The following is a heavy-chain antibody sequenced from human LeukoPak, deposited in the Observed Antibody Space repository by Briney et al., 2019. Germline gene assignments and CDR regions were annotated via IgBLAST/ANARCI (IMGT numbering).Heavy chain of an antibody. D-gene: IGHD2-21*01. J-gene: IGHJ4*02. V-gene: IGHV3-23*01. CDR3: AKRFNCGGDCFNY. CDR2: ISGSGNST. Sequence: GGSLRLSCAASGFTFSSYGMSWVRQAPGKGLEWVSAISGSGNSTYYADSVKGRFTISRDNSKNTLYLQMNSLRAEDTAVYYCAKRFNCGGDCFNYWGQGTLVTVSS. CDR1: GFTFSSYG.